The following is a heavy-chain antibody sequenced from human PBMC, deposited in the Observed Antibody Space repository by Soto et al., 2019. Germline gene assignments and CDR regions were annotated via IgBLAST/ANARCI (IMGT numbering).Heavy chain of an antibody. J-gene: IGHJ6*02. Sequence: ASVKVSCKASGYTFTSYGISWVRQAPGQGLEWMGWISGYSGKTNYAQKVQDRVTMTTDTSTSTVYMELRSLRSDDTAVYYCARSPYYYYGMDVWGQGTTVTISS. V-gene: IGHV1-18*01. CDR2: ISGYSGKT. CDR3: ARSPYYYYGMDV. CDR1: GYTFTSYG.